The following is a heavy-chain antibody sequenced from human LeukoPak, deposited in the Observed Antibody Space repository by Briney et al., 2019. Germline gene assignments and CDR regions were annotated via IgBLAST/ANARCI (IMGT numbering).Heavy chain of an antibody. CDR3: TTGVRTYYDSSGYEDY. D-gene: IGHD3-22*01. J-gene: IGHJ4*02. Sequence: GGSLRLSCAASGFTFSNAGMSWVRQAPGKGLEWVGRIKSKTDGGTTDYAAPVKGRFTISRDDSKNTLYLQMNSLKTEDTADNYCTTGVRTYYDSSGYEDYWGQGTLVTVSS. CDR2: IKSKTDGGTT. V-gene: IGHV3-15*01. CDR1: GFTFSNAG.